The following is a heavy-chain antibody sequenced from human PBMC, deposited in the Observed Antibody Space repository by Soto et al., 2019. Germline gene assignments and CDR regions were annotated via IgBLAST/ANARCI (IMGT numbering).Heavy chain of an antibody. CDR3: ASIRVVGGGLTYYYYCMDV. CDR1: GGTFSSYA. D-gene: IGHD2-15*01. V-gene: IGHV1-69*01. Sequence: QVQLVQSGAEVKKPGSSVKVSCKASGGTFSSYAISWVRQAPGQGLEWMGGIIPIFGTANYAQSFQGRVTITADESTSTAYMELSSLRSEDTAVYYCASIRVVGGGLTYYYYCMDVWGQGTTVVVSS. CDR2: IIPIFGTA. J-gene: IGHJ6*02.